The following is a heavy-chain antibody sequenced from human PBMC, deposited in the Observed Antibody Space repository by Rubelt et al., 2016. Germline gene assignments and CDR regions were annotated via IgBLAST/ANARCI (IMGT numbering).Heavy chain of an antibody. D-gene: IGHD2-21*01. Sequence: RYWMHWVRQAPGKGLVWVSRINTDGSTSYADSVKGRFTISRDNGKNTLHLQMNSLRAEDTAVYYCTQNTGDNWGQGTLVTVSS. CDR3: TQNTGDN. CDR1: RYW. CDR2: INTDGST. V-gene: IGHV3-74*01. J-gene: IGHJ4*02.